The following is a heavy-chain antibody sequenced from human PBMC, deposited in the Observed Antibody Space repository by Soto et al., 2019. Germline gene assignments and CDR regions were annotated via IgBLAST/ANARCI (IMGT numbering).Heavy chain of an antibody. V-gene: IGHV3-48*03. CDR2: IGFSGSPI. CDR3: ASPEEGGDWYFEL. Sequence: VQLVESGGGLVQPGGSLRLSCAASGFTFSSYHVNWVRQAPGKGLEWVSHIGFSGSPIYYAASVTGRFNISRDNSKNPLPLQVSSLTAEDTAVYFCASPEEGGDWYFELWGGGTLVTVSS. J-gene: IGHJ2*01. CDR1: GFTFSSYH. D-gene: IGHD2-15*01.